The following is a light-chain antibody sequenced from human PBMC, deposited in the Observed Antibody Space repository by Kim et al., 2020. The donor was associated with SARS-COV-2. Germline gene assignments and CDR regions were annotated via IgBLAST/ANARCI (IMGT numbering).Light chain of an antibody. J-gene: IGKJ4*01. CDR3: QQYYSTPLT. CDR2: WAS. CDR1: QSVLYSSNNKNY. V-gene: IGKV4-1*01. Sequence: DIVMTQSPDSLAVSLGGRATINCKSSQSVLYSSNNKNYLAWYQQKPGQPPKLLIYWASTRESGVPDRFSGSESGTDFTLTISSLQAEDVAVYYCQQYYSTPLTLGGGTKVEI.